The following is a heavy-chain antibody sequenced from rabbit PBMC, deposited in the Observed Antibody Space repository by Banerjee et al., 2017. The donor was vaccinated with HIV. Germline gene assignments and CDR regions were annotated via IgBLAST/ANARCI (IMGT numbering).Heavy chain of an antibody. D-gene: IGHD2-1*01. V-gene: IGHV1S40*01. CDR1: GFSFSSSYW. CDR2: IDASSGAP. CDR3: ARDNYDDYGSWDAFDP. J-gene: IGHJ2*01. Sequence: QSLEESGGDLVKPGASLTLTCTASGFSFSSSYWICWVRQAPGKGLEWIACIDASSGAPWYASWAKGRFTISKTSSTTVTLQMTSLTAADTATYFCARDNYDDYGSWDAFDPWGPGTLVTVS.